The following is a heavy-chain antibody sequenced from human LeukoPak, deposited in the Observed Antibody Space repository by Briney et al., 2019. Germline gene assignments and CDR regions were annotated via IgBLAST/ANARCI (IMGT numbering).Heavy chain of an antibody. CDR3: ARGTTGGAFAI. CDR2: IYYTGST. D-gene: IGHD1-7*01. V-gene: IGHV4-59*01. J-gene: IGHJ3*02. CDR1: GGSTCTYF. Sequence: SETLSDTRTVSGGSTCTYFRTWIWQPPGKGLEWIGYIYYTGSTNCNPSLKSRVTISVDTSKNHFSLQLRSVTAADTAVYYCARGTTGGAFAISRQGTMVTVSS.